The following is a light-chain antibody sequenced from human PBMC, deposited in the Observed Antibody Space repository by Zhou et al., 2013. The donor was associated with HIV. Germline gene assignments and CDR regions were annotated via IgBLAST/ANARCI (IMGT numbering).Light chain of an antibody. Sequence: QSVLTQPPSVSGAPGQRVTISCTGSTSNIGAGYDVHWYQQLPGTAPKLLIYSNNNRPSGVPDRFSGSKSGTSATLGITGLQTGDEATYYCEAWDSSLATVLFGGGTRLTVL. CDR2: SNN. J-gene: IGLJ2*01. V-gene: IGLV1-40*01. CDR3: EAWDSSLATVL. CDR1: TSNIGAGYD.